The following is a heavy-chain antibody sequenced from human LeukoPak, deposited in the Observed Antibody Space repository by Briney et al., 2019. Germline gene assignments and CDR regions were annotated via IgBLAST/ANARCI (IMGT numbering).Heavy chain of an antibody. CDR3: ARDTWDYDSSGHLDY. V-gene: IGHV4-59*01. CDR1: GGSISSYY. CDR2: IYYSGST. J-gene: IGHJ4*02. D-gene: IGHD3-22*01. Sequence: PSETLSLTCTVSGGSISSYYWSWIRQPPGKGLEWIGYIYYSGSTNYNPSLKSRVTISVDTSKNQFSLKLSSVTAADTAVYYCARDTWDYDSSGHLDYWGQGTLVTVSS.